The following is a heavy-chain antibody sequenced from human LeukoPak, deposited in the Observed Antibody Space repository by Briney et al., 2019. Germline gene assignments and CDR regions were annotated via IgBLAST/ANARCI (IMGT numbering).Heavy chain of an antibody. CDR1: GFSFKEHY. CDR2: ISSSGSTI. D-gene: IGHD2-2*01. CDR3: AREMPSISWFDVFDL. V-gene: IGHV3-11*04. Sequence: GGSLRLSCAASGFSFKEHYMSWIRQAPGKGLEWVAYISSSGSTIYYGDSVKGRFTISRDNAKDSLYLQMNSLRGEDTAVYYCAREMPSISWFDVFDLWGQGTMVTVSS. J-gene: IGHJ3*01.